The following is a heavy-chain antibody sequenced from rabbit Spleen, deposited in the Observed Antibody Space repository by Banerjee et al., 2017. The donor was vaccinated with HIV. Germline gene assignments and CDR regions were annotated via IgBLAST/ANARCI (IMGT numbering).Heavy chain of an antibody. V-gene: IGHV1S40*01. Sequence: QSLEESGGGLVQPEGSLTLTCTASGFSFSSSYYMCWVRQAPGKGLEWIACIATGSGSTWYASWAKCRFTISKTSSTTVTLQMTILTAADTATYFCARNYVNAFDPWGPGTLVTVS. D-gene: IGHD1-1*01. CDR1: GFSFSSSYY. CDR2: IATGSGST. CDR3: ARNYVNAFDP. J-gene: IGHJ2*01.